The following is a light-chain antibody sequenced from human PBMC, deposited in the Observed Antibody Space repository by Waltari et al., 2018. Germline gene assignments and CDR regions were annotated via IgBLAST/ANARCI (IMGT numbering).Light chain of an antibody. Sequence: QSALTQPASVSGSPGQSITISCTGTSSDAGRYNLVSWYRQLPGTAPKLMIYEGSKRPSGVSNRFSGSKSGNTASLTISGLQAEDEADYYCCSYAGSSTWVFGGGTKLTVL. CDR3: CSYAGSSTWV. CDR2: EGS. V-gene: IGLV2-23*01. CDR1: SSDAGRYNL. J-gene: IGLJ3*02.